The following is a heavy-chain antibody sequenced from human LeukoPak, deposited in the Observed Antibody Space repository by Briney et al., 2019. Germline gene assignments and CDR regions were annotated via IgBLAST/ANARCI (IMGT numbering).Heavy chain of an antibody. D-gene: IGHD4-17*01. J-gene: IGHJ6*03. CDR1: GGSISSYY. Sequence: SETLSLTCTVSGGSISSYYWSWIRQPPGKGLEWIGYIYYSGSTNYNPSLKSRVTISVDTSKNQFSLKLSSVTAADTAVYYRARSPHDYGDSQGYYYYMDVWGKGTTVTVSS. CDR2: IYYSGST. CDR3: ARSPHDYGDSQGYYYYMDV. V-gene: IGHV4-59*08.